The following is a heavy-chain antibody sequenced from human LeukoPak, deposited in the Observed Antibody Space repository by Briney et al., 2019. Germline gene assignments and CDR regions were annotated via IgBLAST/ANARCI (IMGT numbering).Heavy chain of an antibody. V-gene: IGHV1-18*04. CDR3: ARAPLYGSGSYYSY. J-gene: IGHJ4*02. D-gene: IGHD3-10*01. CDR2: ISAYNGNT. Sequence: GASVKVSCKASGYTFTSYGISWVRQAPGQGLEWMGWISAYNGNTNYAQKLQGRVTMTTDTSTSTAYMELRSLRSDDTAVYYGARAPLYGSGSYYSYWGQGTLVTVSS. CDR1: GYTFTSYG.